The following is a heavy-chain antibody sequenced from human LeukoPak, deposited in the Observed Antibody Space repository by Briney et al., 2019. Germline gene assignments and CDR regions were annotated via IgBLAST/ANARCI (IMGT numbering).Heavy chain of an antibody. D-gene: IGHD3-10*01. J-gene: IGHJ4*02. Sequence: SETLSLTCTVSGGSISSSSYYWNWIRQPPGKGLEWIGYIYYSGSTNYNPSLKSRVTISVDTSKNQFSLKLTSVTAADTAVYYCARTYYFGSGSYHFDYWGQGTLVTVSS. CDR2: IYYSGST. CDR3: ARTYYFGSGSYHFDY. V-gene: IGHV4-61*05. CDR1: GGSISSSSYY.